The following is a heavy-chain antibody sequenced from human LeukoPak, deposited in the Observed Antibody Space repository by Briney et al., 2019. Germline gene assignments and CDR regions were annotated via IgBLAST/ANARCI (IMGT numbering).Heavy chain of an antibody. J-gene: IGHJ5*02. CDR2: INPNSGGT. CDR3: ARDSVEEGWFDP. D-gene: IGHD2-15*01. Sequence: ASVKVSCKASGYTFTGYYMHWVRQAPGQGLEWMGRINPNSGGTNYAQKFQGRVTMTRDTSISTAYMELSRLRSDDTAVYYCARDSVEEGWFDPWGQGTLATVSS. CDR1: GYTFTGYY. V-gene: IGHV1-2*06.